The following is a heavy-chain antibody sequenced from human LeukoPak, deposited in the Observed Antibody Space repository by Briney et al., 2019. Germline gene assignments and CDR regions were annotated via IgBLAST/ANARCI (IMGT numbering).Heavy chain of an antibody. V-gene: IGHV3-9*01. Sequence: GGSLRLSCAASGFTFDDYAMHWVRQAPGKGLEWVSGISWNSGSIGYADSVKGRFTISRDNAKNSLYLQMNSLRAEDTALYYCAKDGGPGRSGGISWYFDYWGQGTLVTVSS. CDR3: AKDGGPGRSGGISWYFDY. CDR2: ISWNSGSI. D-gene: IGHD2-15*01. J-gene: IGHJ4*02. CDR1: GFTFDDYA.